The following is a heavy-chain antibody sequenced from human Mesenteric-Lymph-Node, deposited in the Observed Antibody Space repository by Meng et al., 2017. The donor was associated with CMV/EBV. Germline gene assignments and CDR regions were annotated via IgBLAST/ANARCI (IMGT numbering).Heavy chain of an antibody. CDR2: IN. CDR1: GGSFSGYY. Sequence: GSLRLSCAVYGGSFSGYYWNCIRQPPGKGLEWFGKINRVTMSVDTSKNQFSLKLSSVTAADTAVYYCARARRTDYCNPNLCFGGSQKGMDVWGQGTTVTVSS. V-gene: IGHV4-34*01. D-gene: IGHD2/OR15-2a*01. CDR3: ARARRTDYCNPNLCFGGSQKGMDV. J-gene: IGHJ6*02.